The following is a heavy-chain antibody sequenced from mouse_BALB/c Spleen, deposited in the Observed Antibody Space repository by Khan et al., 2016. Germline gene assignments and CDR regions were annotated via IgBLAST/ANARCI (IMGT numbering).Heavy chain of an antibody. CDR2: IIYSGST. CDR3: ARTPTAYYAMDY. Sequence: EVELVESGPGLVKPSQSLSLTCTVTGYSITSDYAWNWIRQFPGNKLEWMGYIIYSGSTRYYPSLTSRISVTRDTSKNQFFLQLNSVTTEDTATYYCARTPTAYYAMDYWGQGTSVTVSS. V-gene: IGHV3-2*02. D-gene: IGHD1-2*01. CDR1: GYSITSDYA. J-gene: IGHJ4*01.